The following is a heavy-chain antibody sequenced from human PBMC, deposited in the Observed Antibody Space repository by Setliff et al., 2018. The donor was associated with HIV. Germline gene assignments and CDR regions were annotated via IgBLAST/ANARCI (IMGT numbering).Heavy chain of an antibody. CDR1: GFSFSDTW. CDR2: IESEKNGGAA. CDR3: LGEYLGN. J-gene: IGHJ4*02. Sequence: PGGSLRLSCVFSGFSFSDTWMTWVRQSPGKGLEWVGHIESEKNGGAATYAAPVRGRFTISRDYSVNTLYLQMNSLQTEDTAMYHCLGEYLGNWGQGTLVTVSS. V-gene: IGHV3-15*04. D-gene: IGHD3-3*01.